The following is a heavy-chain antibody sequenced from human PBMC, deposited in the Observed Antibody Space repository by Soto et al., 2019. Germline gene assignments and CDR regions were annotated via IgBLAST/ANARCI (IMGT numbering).Heavy chain of an antibody. Sequence: QVQLVQSGAEVKEPGASVKVSCKASGYSFTHYGFSWVRQAPGQGLEWMAWTSADNGDTNYAPKLKGRVTLTTDTSTGTAYMELRSLRSDDTAVYYCARDERRTCTSSTCYYFDYWGQGTLVSVSS. CDR1: GYSFTHYG. J-gene: IGHJ4*02. D-gene: IGHD2-2*01. V-gene: IGHV1-18*04. CDR3: ARDERRTCTSSTCYYFDY. CDR2: TSADNGDT.